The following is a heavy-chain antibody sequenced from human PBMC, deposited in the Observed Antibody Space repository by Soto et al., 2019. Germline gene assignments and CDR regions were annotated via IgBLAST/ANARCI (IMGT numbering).Heavy chain of an antibody. CDR3: ARARGLETVRYYYYCMDV. J-gene: IGHJ6*02. V-gene: IGHV4-30-2*01. Sequence: PSETLSLTCAVSGGSISSGGYSWSWIRQPPGKGLEWIGYIYHSGSTYYNPSLKSRVTISVDRSKNQFSLKLSSVTAADTAVYYGARARGLETVRYYYYCMDVRGQRTIVTLS. CDR2: IYHSGST. CDR1: GGSISSGGYS. D-gene: IGHD3-3*01.